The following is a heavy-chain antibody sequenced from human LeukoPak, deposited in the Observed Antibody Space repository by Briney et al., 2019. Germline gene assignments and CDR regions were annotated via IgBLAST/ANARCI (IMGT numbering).Heavy chain of an antibody. D-gene: IGHD2-21*02. Sequence: PGGSLRLSCAASGFTFNTYAMHWVRQAPGKGLVWVAVISYDGSNKYYADSVKGRFTISRDNSNNTLFLQMNSLSADDTAVYFCAKGPRAGLRYWYFDLWGRGSLVTVSS. CDR1: GFTFNTYA. CDR2: ISYDGSNK. CDR3: AKGPRAGLRYWYFDL. J-gene: IGHJ2*01. V-gene: IGHV3-30-3*01.